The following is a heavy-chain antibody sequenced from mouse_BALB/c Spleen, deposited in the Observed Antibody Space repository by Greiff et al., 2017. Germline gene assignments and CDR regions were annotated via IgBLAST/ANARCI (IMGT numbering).Heavy chain of an antibody. Sequence: VQLQQSGPELVKPGASVKMSCKASGYTFTSYVMHWVKQKPGQGLEWIGYINPYNDGTKYNEKFKGKATLTSDKSSSTAYMELSSLTSEDSAVYYCARGNSLYAMDYWGQGTSVTVSS. J-gene: IGHJ4*01. V-gene: IGHV1-14*01. CDR3: ARGNSLYAMDY. CDR1: GYTFTSYV. CDR2: INPYNDGT. D-gene: IGHD2-1*01.